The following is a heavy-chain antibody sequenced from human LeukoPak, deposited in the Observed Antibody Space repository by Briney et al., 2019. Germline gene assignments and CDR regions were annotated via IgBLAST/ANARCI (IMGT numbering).Heavy chain of an antibody. CDR3: VIVQQNTAYDILTGYYTGDAFDI. J-gene: IGHJ3*02. D-gene: IGHD3-9*01. Sequence: SVKVSCTASGYTFTAYYMDWVRQAPGQGLEWIGWINPNSGGTNYAPQFQGRVTMNKDTSISRAYMEVSRLRSDDTAVYYCVIVQQNTAYDILTGYYTGDAFDIWGQGTMVTVSS. CDR2: INPNSGGT. V-gene: IGHV1-2*02. CDR1: GYTFTAYY.